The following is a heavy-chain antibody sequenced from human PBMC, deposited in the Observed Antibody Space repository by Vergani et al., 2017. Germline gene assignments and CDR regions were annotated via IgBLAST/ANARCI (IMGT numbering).Heavy chain of an antibody. CDR1: GYIFTSYY. J-gene: IGHJ4*02. D-gene: IGHD3-16*01. V-gene: IGHV1-46*01. Sequence: QVQLVQSGAEVKKPGASVKVSCKASGYIFTSYYMHWVRQAPGQGLEWMGIINPSGGSTSYAQKFQGRFTMTRDTSTSTVYMELSILRSEATAVYYCARELRLGELVDYWGQGTLVTVSS. CDR3: ARELRLGELVDY. CDR2: INPSGGST.